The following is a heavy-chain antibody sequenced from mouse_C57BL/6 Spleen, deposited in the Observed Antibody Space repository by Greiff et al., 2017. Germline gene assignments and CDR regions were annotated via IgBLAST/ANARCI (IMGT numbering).Heavy chain of an antibody. V-gene: IGHV1-69*01. Sequence: QVQLQQPGAELVMPGASVKLSCKASGYTFTSYWMHWVKQRPGQGLEWIGEIDPSDSYTNYNQKFKGKSTLTVDKSSSTAYMQLSSLTSEDSAVYYCVSYDGYYGYFDVWGTGTTVTVSS. D-gene: IGHD2-3*01. CDR1: GYTFTSYW. CDR3: VSYDGYYGYFDV. J-gene: IGHJ1*03. CDR2: IDPSDSYT.